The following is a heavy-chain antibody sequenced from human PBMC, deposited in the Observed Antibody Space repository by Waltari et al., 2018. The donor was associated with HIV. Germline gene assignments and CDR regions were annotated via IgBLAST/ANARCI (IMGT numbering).Heavy chain of an antibody. CDR2: IYSGGST. J-gene: IGHJ3*02. V-gene: IGHV3-53*02. D-gene: IGHD5-18*01. Sequence: EVQLVETGGGWILQGGSLRLSCADFVFSFGSYYRSWACQDQRKGLEWVSVIYSGGSTYYADTVKGRFTISRDNSKNTLYLQMNSLRAEDTAVYYCARDHSYGSPWAFDIWGQGTMVTVSS. CDR3: ARDHSYGSPWAFDI. CDR1: VFSFGSYY.